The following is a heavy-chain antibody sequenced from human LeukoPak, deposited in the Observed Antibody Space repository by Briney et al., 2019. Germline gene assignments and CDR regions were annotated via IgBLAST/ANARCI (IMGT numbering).Heavy chain of an antibody. V-gene: IGHV4-34*01. CDR1: GGSFSGYY. Sequence: PSETLSLTCAVYGGSFSGYYWSWIRQPPGKGLEWIGEINHSGSTNYNPSLKSQVTISVDTSKNQFSLKLSAVTAADTAVYYCGYGSGWYEVDYWGQGTLVTVSS. CDR2: INHSGST. D-gene: IGHD6-19*01. CDR3: GYGSGWYEVDY. J-gene: IGHJ4*02.